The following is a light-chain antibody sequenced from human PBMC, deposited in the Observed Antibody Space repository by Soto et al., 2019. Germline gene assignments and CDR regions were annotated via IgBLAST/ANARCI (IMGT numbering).Light chain of an antibody. CDR1: QSISNY. CDR2: TAS. J-gene: IGKJ1*01. V-gene: IGKV1-27*01. Sequence: DLQMTQSPSSLSASVGDRVTITCRASQSISNYLAWYQQKPGKVPKLLIYTASTLRSGVPSRFSGSGSGTDFTLTISSLQPEDVATYYCQKYNNAPWTFGQGTKVDIK. CDR3: QKYNNAPWT.